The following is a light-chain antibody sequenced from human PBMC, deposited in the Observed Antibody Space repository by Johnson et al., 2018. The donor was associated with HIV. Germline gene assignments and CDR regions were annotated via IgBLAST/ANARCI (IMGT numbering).Light chain of an antibody. J-gene: IGLJ1*01. CDR2: KDN. CDR1: NSNIGNNY. Sequence: QSVLTQSPSVSAAAGQKVTISCSGSNSNIGNNYVSWYQVLPGTAPKLLIYKDNERPSGIPDRFSGSKSGTSATLGITGLQTGDEADYYCGTWDSSLSTGGVFGTGTKVTVL. V-gene: IGLV1-51*02. CDR3: GTWDSSLSTGGV.